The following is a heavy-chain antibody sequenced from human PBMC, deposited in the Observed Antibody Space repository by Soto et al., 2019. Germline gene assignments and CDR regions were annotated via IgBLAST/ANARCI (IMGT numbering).Heavy chain of an antibody. D-gene: IGHD3-10*01. CDR3: AKGAGVLWFGELIPPYFDY. CDR2: ISYDGSNT. V-gene: IGHV3-30*18. Sequence: QVQLVESGGGVVQPGRSLRLSCAASGFTFSSYGMHWVRQAPGKGLEWVAVISYDGSNTYYADSVKGRFTISRDNSKNTLYLQMNSLRSEDTAVYYCAKGAGVLWFGELIPPYFDYWGQGTLVTVSS. CDR1: GFTFSSYG. J-gene: IGHJ4*02.